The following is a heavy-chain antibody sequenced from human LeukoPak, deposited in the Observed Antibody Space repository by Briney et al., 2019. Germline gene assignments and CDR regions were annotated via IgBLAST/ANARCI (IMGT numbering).Heavy chain of an antibody. D-gene: IGHD3-9*01. V-gene: IGHV4-38-2*01. CDR2: IYHSGST. CDR1: GYSISSGYY. J-gene: IGHJ5*02. Sequence: PSETLSLTCAVSGYSISSGYYWGWIRQPPGKGLEWIGCIYHSGSTYYNPSLKSRVTISVDTSKNQFSLKLSSVTAADTAVYYCARVRYFDWSDWFDPWGQGTLVTVSS. CDR3: ARVRYFDWSDWFDP.